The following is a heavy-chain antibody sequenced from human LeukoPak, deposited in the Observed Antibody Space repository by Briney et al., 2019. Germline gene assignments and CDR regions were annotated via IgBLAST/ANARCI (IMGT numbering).Heavy chain of an antibody. Sequence: HPGGSLRLSCAASGFTFSNYAMSWVRQAPGKGLEWVSVISGSGGSTYYADSVKGRFTISRDNSKNTLYLQMNSLRAEDTAVYYCILGRSGSGSYYQPFDYWGQGTLVTVSS. CDR1: GFTFSNYA. CDR2: ISGSGGST. V-gene: IGHV3-23*01. D-gene: IGHD3-10*01. CDR3: ILGRSGSGSYYQPFDY. J-gene: IGHJ4*02.